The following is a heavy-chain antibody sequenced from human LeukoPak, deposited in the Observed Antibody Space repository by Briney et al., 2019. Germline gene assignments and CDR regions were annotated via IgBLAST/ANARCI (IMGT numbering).Heavy chain of an antibody. J-gene: IGHJ4*02. V-gene: IGHV3-21*01. CDR2: ISSSSSYI. D-gene: IGHD3-22*01. Sequence: GGSLRLSCAASGFTFSSYSMNWVRQAPGKGLEWVSSISSSSSYIYYADSVKGRFTISRDNAKNSLYLQMNSLRAEDTAVYYCARVISDDSSGYYLTGHFDYWGQGTLVTVSS. CDR3: ARVISDDSSGYYLTGHFDY. CDR1: GFTFSSYS.